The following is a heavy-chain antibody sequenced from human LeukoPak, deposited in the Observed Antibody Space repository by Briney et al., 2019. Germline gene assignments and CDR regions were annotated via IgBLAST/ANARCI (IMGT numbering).Heavy chain of an antibody. CDR1: GFTFSSYG. Sequence: GGSLRLSCAASGFTFSSYGMRWVRQAPGKGLEWVAFIRYDGSNKYYADSVKGRFTISRDNSKNTLYLQMNSLRAEDTAVYYCAAYYYDILTGYFDYWGQGTLVTVSS. CDR2: IRYDGSNK. D-gene: IGHD3-9*01. J-gene: IGHJ4*02. CDR3: AAYYYDILTGYFDY. V-gene: IGHV3-30*02.